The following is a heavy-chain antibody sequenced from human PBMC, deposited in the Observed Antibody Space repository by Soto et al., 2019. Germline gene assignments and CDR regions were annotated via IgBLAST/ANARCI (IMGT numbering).Heavy chain of an antibody. Sequence: SRTLSLTCAISGDSVSSNSAAWNWIRQSPSRGLEWLGRTYYRSKWYNDYAVSVKSRITINPDTSKNQFSLQLNSVTPEDTAVYYCARERGIAAEYYYYYYGMDVWGPGTTVTGS. CDR3: ARERGIAAEYYYYYYGMDV. CDR2: TYYRSKWYN. J-gene: IGHJ6*02. CDR1: GDSVSSNSAA. V-gene: IGHV6-1*01. D-gene: IGHD6-13*01.